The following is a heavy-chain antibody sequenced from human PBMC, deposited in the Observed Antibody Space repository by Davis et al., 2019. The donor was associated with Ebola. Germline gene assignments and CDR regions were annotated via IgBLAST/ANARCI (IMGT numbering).Heavy chain of an antibody. Sequence: ASVKVSCKVSGYTLSELSLHWVRQAPGKGLEGMGGFDPVDGEPIYAQNFEGRVTMTEDTTTDTDYMELSSMTSEDTAVYYCAIDYSGTHLYNWFDAWGQGSLVTVSS. D-gene: IGHD6-13*01. CDR1: GYTLSELS. CDR3: AIDYSGTHLYNWFDA. V-gene: IGHV1-24*01. CDR2: FDPVDGEP. J-gene: IGHJ5*02.